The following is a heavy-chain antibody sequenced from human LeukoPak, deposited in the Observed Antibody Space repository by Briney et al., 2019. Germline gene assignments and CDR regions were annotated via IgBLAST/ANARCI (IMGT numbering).Heavy chain of an antibody. D-gene: IGHD6-19*01. J-gene: IGHJ4*02. V-gene: IGHV4-39*07. CDR3: AQSSGWYSFDY. CDR2: IYYSGST. Sequence: SETLSLTCTVSGGSINNYNYYWGWIRQPPGKGLEWIGSIYYSGSTYHNPSLKSRVTISVDTSKNQFSLRLSSVTAADTAVYYCAQSSGWYSFDYWGQGTLVTVSS. CDR1: GGSINNYNYY.